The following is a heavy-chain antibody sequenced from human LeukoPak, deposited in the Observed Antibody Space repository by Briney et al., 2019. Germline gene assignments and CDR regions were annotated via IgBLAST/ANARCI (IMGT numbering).Heavy chain of an antibody. CDR3: GRDRGVDTAMVLDY. D-gene: IGHD5-18*01. Sequence: GGSLRLSCAASGFTFSSYAMRWVRQAPGKGLEWVAAISYVGSNTYYADSVKGRFTISRDNSKNTLYLQMNSLRAEDTAVYYCGRDRGVDTAMVLDYWGQGTLVTVSS. CDR1: GFTFSSYA. J-gene: IGHJ4*02. V-gene: IGHV3-30*04. CDR2: ISYVGSNT.